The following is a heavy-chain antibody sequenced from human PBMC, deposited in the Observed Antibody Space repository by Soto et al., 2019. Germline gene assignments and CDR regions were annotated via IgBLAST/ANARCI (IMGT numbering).Heavy chain of an antibody. CDR3: ARGVTTFDS. Sequence: EVQLVESGGGLIQPGGSLRLSCAASKFTFSLSNMTWVRQAPGKGLEWISYISFNSNTIVYADAVRGRFTISRDNAKNSLHLQLNSLRGEDTAVYYCARGVTTFDSWGQGTRVTVSS. V-gene: IGHV3-48*01. J-gene: IGHJ4*02. CDR1: KFTFSLSN. D-gene: IGHD1-1*01. CDR2: ISFNSNTI.